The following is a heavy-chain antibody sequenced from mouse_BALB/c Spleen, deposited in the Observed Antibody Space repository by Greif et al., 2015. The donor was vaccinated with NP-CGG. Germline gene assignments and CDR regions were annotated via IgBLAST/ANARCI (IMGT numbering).Heavy chain of an antibody. V-gene: IGHV1S81*02. Sequence: QVQLKESGAELVKPGASVKLSCKASGYTFTSYWMHWVKQRPGQGLEWIGEINPSNGRTNYNEKFKSKATLTVDKSSSTAYMQLSSLTSEDSAVYYCAREGNYYGSTYAMDYWGQGTSVTVSS. CDR1: GYTFTSYW. D-gene: IGHD1-1*01. CDR3: AREGNYYGSTYAMDY. CDR2: INPSNGRT. J-gene: IGHJ4*01.